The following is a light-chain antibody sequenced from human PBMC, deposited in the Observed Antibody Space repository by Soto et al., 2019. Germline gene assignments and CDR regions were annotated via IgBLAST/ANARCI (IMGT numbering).Light chain of an antibody. J-gene: IGLJ2*01. V-gene: IGLV1-40*01. CDR2: DNN. CDR1: SSNIGAGYA. Sequence: QSVLTQPPSVSGAPGQRVTISRTGRSSNIGAGYAVHWYQQLPGAAPKLLIHDNNERPSGVPDRFSGSKSGTSASLAITGLQAEDEADYYCQSYDTSLSGTVFGGGTKLTVL. CDR3: QSYDTSLSGTV.